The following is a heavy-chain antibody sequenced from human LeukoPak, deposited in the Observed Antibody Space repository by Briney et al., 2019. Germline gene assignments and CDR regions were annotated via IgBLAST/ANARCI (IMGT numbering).Heavy chain of an antibody. V-gene: IGHV3-7*01. CDR2: IKRDGSEK. J-gene: IGHJ4*02. D-gene: IGHD3-22*01. CDR3: ARGGKFYYDSSGYPGDY. Sequence: PGGSLRLSYAASGFTFTDYWMSWVRQAPEKGLEWVANIKRDGSEKYYADSVKGRFTISRDNVKRSLSLQMNSLRAEDTAVYYCARGGKFYYDSSGYPGDYWGQGILVTVSS. CDR1: GFTFTDYW.